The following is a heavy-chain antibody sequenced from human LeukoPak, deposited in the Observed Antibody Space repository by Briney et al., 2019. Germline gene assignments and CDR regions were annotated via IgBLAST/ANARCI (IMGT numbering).Heavy chain of an antibody. J-gene: IGHJ4*02. V-gene: IGHV3-74*01. CDR2: IKGDGSST. D-gene: IGHD5-18*01. Sequence: GGSLRLSCAASGFTFSSYWMHWVRHTPGKGLVWVSRIKGDGSSTSYADSVKGRFTISRDNAKNTLYLQMNSLRAEDTAVYYCARDGYSFGHDFDYWGQGTLVAVSS. CDR1: GFTFSSYW. CDR3: ARDGYSFGHDFDY.